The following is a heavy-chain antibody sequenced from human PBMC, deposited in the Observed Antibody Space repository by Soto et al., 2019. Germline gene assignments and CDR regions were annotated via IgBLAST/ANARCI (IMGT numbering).Heavy chain of an antibody. CDR3: AKAGHYYGSGSYWSLYYFDY. V-gene: IGHV3-23*01. CDR2: ISGSGGST. Sequence: PGGSLRLSCAASGFTFSSYAMSWVRQAPGKGLEWVSAISGSGGSTYYADSVKGRFTISRDNSKNTLYLQMNSLRAEDTAVYYCAKAGHYYGSGSYWSLYYFDYWGQGTLVTVSS. CDR1: GFTFSSYA. D-gene: IGHD3-10*01. J-gene: IGHJ4*02.